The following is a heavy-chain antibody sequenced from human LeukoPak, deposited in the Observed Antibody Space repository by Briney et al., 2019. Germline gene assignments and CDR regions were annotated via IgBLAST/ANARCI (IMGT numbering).Heavy chain of an antibody. V-gene: IGHV3-15*01. J-gene: IGHJ4*02. CDR3: TTDPGSSWYFFYGRDPDY. CDR1: GFTFSNAC. CDR2: IKSKTDGGTT. Sequence: GGSLRLSCAASGFTFSNACTSWVRQAPGKGLEWVGRIKSKTDGGTTDYAAPVKGRFTISRDDSKNTLYLQMNSLKTEDTAVYYCTTDPGSSWYFFYGRDPDYWGQGTLVTVSS. D-gene: IGHD6-13*01.